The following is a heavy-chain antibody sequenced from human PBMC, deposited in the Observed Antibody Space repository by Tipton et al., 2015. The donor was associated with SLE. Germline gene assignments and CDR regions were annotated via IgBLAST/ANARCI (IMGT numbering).Heavy chain of an antibody. J-gene: IGHJ5*02. D-gene: IGHD3-10*01. Sequence: TLSLTCAVSGYSISSGYYWSWIRQSPGKGLEWIGYIYTSGSTNYNPSLKSRVTISADTSKNQFSPKLSSVTAADTAVYYCASGGYGSGSHYLGGWFDPWGRGTLVTVSS. V-gene: IGHV4-4*08. CDR2: IYTSGST. CDR1: GYSISSGYY. CDR3: ASGGYGSGSHYLGGWFDP.